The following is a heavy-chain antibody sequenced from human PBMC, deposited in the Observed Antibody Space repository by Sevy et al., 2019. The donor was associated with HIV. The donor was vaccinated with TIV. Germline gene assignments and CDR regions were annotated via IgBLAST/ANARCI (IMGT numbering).Heavy chain of an antibody. CDR1: GYTFTGYY. Sequence: ASVKVFCKASGYTFTGYYIHWVRQAPGQGLEWMGWINPNIGDTNYEQNFQGRVTMTRDTSINTAYMDLRRLKSDDTAVYYCATTTRGYSYDSFPDTLDIRGQGTMVTVSS. D-gene: IGHD5-18*01. J-gene: IGHJ3*02. V-gene: IGHV1-2*02. CDR2: INPNIGDT. CDR3: ATTTRGYSYDSFPDTLDI.